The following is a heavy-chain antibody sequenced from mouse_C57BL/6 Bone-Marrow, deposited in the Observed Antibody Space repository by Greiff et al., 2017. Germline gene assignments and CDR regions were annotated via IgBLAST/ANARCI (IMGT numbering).Heavy chain of an antibody. V-gene: IGHV7-3*01. D-gene: IGHD1-2*01. CDR2: IRNKANGYTT. CDR1: GFTFTDYY. CDR3: ARFYGPGGYFDY. Sequence: EVKLVESGGGLVQPGGSLSLSCAASGFTFTDYYMSWVRQTPGQALEWLGFIRNKANGYTTEYSASVKGRFTISRDNSQSILYLQMNALRAEDSATYYCARFYGPGGYFDYWGQGTTLTVSA. J-gene: IGHJ2*01.